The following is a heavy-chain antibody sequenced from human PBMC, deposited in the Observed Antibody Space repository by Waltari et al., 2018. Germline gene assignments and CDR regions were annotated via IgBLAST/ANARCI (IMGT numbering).Heavy chain of an antibody. CDR2: INRDGSN. CDR3: ARVGDYHGSGRFGLDV. CDR1: DGSFSGYF. D-gene: IGHD3-10*01. Sequence: QVQLQQWGAGLLKPSETLSLTCAVYDGSFSGYFWSWIRQSPGKRLEWIGQINRDGSNIYNPSLKSRVAMSVDTLKSQISLRLTSVTAADAAVYYCARVGDYHGSGRFGLDVWGQGTRVTVSS. V-gene: IGHV4-34*01. J-gene: IGHJ6*02.